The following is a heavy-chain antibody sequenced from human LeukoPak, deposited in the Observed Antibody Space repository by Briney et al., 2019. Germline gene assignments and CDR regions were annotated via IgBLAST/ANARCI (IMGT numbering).Heavy chain of an antibody. J-gene: IGHJ6*04. CDR2: IISIVSNT. CDR3: PQLGMTMIGRV. CDR1: GFTFSSHE. D-gene: IGHD3-10*02. Sequence: GSLTLACAASGFTFSSHETKCDRQAPGELRGWDSYIISIVSNTYYTDSVTGRFTISRDNPKNPLYLQMNSLIAAQTAVYYYPQLGMTMIGRVWGKRDTVTISS. V-gene: IGHV3-48*03.